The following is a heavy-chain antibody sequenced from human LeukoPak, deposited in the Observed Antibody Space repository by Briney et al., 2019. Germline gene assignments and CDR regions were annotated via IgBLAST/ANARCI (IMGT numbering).Heavy chain of an antibody. CDR2: IYYSGST. J-gene: IGHJ6*02. CDR3: ARHEGFYYGMDV. V-gene: IGHV4-59*08. Sequence: SETLSLTCTVSGGPLSAYYWTWIRQPPGKGLEWIGYIYYSGSTNYNPSLKSRLTISVDTSKNQFSLKLSSVTAADTAVYYCARHEGFYYGMDVWGQGTTVTVSS. CDR1: GGPLSAYY.